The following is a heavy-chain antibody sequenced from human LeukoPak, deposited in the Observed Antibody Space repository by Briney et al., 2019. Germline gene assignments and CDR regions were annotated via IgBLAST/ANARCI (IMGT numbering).Heavy chain of an antibody. CDR1: GFTFSSYA. D-gene: IGHD1-26*01. CDR2: INGSGTST. J-gene: IGHJ4*02. CDR3: AKRDSGSHYVDY. V-gene: IGHV3-23*01. Sequence: GGSLRLSCAASGFTFSSYAMTWVRQAPGKGLEWVSAINGSGTSTYYADSVKGRFTISRDNSKNTLYLQMNSLRAEDTAVYYCAKRDSGSHYVDYWGQGTLVTVSS.